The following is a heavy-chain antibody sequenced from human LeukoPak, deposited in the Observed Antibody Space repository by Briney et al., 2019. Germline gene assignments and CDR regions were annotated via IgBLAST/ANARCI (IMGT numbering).Heavy chain of an antibody. CDR3: AKDINYSLAVAWN. D-gene: IGHD6-19*01. V-gene: IGHV3-9*01. CDR1: GFTFDDYA. CDR2: ISWNGGSV. J-gene: IGHJ4*02. Sequence: GRSLRLSCVASGFTFDDYAMHWVRQPPGKGLEWVSGISWNGGSVGYADSVKGRFTISRDNAKNSLYLQMNSLRAEDTALYYCAKDINYSLAVAWNWGQGTLVTVSS.